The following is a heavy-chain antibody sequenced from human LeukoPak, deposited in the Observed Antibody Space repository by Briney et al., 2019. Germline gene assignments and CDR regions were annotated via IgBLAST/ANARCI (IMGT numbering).Heavy chain of an antibody. CDR3: AKGRYYDSSGYSN. V-gene: IGHV3-23*01. CDR1: GFTFSSYA. J-gene: IGHJ4*02. Sequence: GGSLRLSCAASGFTFSSYAMSWVRQAPGKGLEWVSAISGSGGSTYYADSVKGRFTISRDNSKNTLYLQMNSLRAEDAAVYYCAKGRYYDSSGYSNWGQGTLVTVSS. CDR2: ISGSGGST. D-gene: IGHD3-22*01.